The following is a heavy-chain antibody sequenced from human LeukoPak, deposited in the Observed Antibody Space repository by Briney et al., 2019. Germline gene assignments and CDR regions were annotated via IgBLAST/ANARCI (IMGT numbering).Heavy chain of an antibody. D-gene: IGHD3-10*01. CDR2: INHSGST. CDR1: GGSFSGYY. Sequence: SETLSLTCAVYGGSFSGYYWSWIRQPPGKGLEWIGEINHSGSTNYNPSLKSRVTISVDTSKNQFSLKLSSVTAADTAVYYRARSYYGSGSYDYWGQGTLVTVSS. V-gene: IGHV4-34*01. J-gene: IGHJ4*02. CDR3: ARSYYGSGSYDY.